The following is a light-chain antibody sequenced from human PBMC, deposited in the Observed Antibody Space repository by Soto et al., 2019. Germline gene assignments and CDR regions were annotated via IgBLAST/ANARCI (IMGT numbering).Light chain of an antibody. CDR3: QQSDSYPYT. CDR2: AAS. CDR1: QSITNY. J-gene: IGKJ2*01. V-gene: IGKV1-39*01. Sequence: DIQMTQSPSTLSASVGDRVTITCRASQSITNYLNWYQQKPGKAPKLLVYAASSLQSGVPSRFSAYGSGTDFTLTISSLQPEDFATYYCQQSDSYPYTFGQGTKLEIK.